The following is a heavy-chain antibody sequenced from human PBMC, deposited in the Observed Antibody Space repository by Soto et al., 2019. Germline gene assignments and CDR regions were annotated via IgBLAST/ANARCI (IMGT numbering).Heavy chain of an antibody. CDR1: GGSRSRNY. CDR2: IYYSGST. Sequence: SLSLTCTVSGGSRSRNYGSWIRQPPGKGLEWIGYIYYSGSTNYNPSLNSRVTISVDTSKNQFSLKLSSVTAADTAVYYCARRGSSSVEYYFDYWGQGTLVTVSS. CDR3: ARRGSSSVEYYFDY. D-gene: IGHD6-6*01. V-gene: IGHV4-59*01. J-gene: IGHJ4*02.